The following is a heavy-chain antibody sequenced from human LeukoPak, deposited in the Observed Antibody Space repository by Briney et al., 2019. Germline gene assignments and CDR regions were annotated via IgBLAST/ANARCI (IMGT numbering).Heavy chain of an antibody. J-gene: IGHJ4*02. CDR3: ASYSSYDKTFGY. Sequence: PSETLSLTCTVSAGSISSYYWSWIRQPPGKGLEWIGYIYYSGSTNYNPSLKSRVTISVDTSKNQFSLKLSSVTAADTAVYYCASYSSYDKTFGYWGQGTLVTVSS. CDR2: IYYSGST. CDR1: AGSISSYY. D-gene: IGHD5-12*01. V-gene: IGHV4-59*01.